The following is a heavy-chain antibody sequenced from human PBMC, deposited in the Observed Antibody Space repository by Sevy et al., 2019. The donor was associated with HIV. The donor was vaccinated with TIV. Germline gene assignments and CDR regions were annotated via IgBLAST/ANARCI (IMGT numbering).Heavy chain of an antibody. CDR3: AAATYDSRSGYSQSLDY. J-gene: IGHJ4*02. CDR1: GYTLTELS. Sequence: ATVKVSCKVSGYTLTELSMHWVRQAPGKGLEWMGGFDPEDGETIYAQKFQGRVTMTEDTSTDTAYMELSSLRSEDTAMYYCAAATYDSRSGYSQSLDYWGQGTQVTVSS. CDR2: FDPEDGET. V-gene: IGHV1-24*01. D-gene: IGHD3-3*01.